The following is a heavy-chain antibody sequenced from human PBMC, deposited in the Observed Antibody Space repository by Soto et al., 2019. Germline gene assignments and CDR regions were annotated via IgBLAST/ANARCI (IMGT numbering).Heavy chain of an antibody. CDR3: ARNSSIYSTWPLLDY. CDR2: IYYTGRT. Sequence: SETLSLTCTVSGASISDYYWSWIRQPPGKGLEWIAYIYYTGRTFYNPSLKGRVTISVDTSKNQFSLKLSSVTAADTAVYYCARNSSIYSTWPLLDYWGRGTLVTVS. V-gene: IGHV4-59*01. CDR1: GASISDYY. D-gene: IGHD6-13*01. J-gene: IGHJ4*02.